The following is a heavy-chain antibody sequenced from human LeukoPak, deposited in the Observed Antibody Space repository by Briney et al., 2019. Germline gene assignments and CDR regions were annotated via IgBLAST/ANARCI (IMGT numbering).Heavy chain of an antibody. D-gene: IGHD3-22*01. CDR1: GGYIRRYY. V-gene: IGHV4-59*01. CDR2: IYYSGST. CDR3: ARASYYDSSGYYFDY. J-gene: IGHJ4*02. Sequence: SETLSLTCTVSGGYIRRYYWSWIRQPQGKGLEWVGYIYYSGSTNYNPSLKSRVTISVDTSKNLFSLKLSSVTAADTAVYYCARASYYDSSGYYFDYWGQGTLVTVSA.